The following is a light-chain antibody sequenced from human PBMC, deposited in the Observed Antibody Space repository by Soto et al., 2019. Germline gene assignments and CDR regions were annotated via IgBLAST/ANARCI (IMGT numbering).Light chain of an antibody. Sequence: EIVMTQSPATLSVSPGERATLSCRASQSVNINLAWYQQKPGQAPRLLIYGASTRATGIPARFSGSGSGTEFTLAISSLQSEDFAVYFCQQYNSWWTFGQWTK. V-gene: IGKV3D-15*01. J-gene: IGKJ1*01. CDR2: GAS. CDR3: QQYNSWWT. CDR1: QSVNIN.